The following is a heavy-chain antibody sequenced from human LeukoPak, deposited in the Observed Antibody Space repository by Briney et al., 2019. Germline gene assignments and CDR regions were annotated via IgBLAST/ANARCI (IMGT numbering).Heavy chain of an antibody. CDR3: ARGDTMLRGLLSAFDY. CDR1: GFTFSSCS. J-gene: IGHJ4*02. V-gene: IGHV3-21*01. CDR2: ISTTSRYI. Sequence: PGGCLRLSCAASGFTFSSCSMNCVRQAPGKGLEWLSSISTTSRYIYSADSLEGRFTISRDNAKNSLYLQMNSLRAEDTAVYYCARGDTMLRGLLSAFDYWGQGTLVTVSS. D-gene: IGHD3-10*01.